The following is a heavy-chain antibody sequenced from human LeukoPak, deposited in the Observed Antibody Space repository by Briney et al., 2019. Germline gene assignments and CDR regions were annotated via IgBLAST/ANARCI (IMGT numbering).Heavy chain of an antibody. CDR3: ARPRQRYSGSYYLDY. Sequence: ASVKVSCKASGYTFTGYYMDWVRQAPGQGLEWMGWINPNSGGTNYAQKFQGRVTMTRDTSISTAYMELSRLRSDDTAVYYCARPRQRYSGSYYLDYWGQGTLVTVSS. D-gene: IGHD1-26*01. CDR1: GYTFTGYY. J-gene: IGHJ4*02. CDR2: INPNSGGT. V-gene: IGHV1-2*02.